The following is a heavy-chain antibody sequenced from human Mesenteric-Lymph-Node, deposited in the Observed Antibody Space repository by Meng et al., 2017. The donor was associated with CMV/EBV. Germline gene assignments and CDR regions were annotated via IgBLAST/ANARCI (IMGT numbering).Heavy chain of an antibody. CDR3: AGDSTGSYHDDAFDI. J-gene: IGHJ3*02. D-gene: IGHD2/OR15-2a*01. V-gene: IGHV1-69*02. Sequence: SVKVSCKASGGTFISYTISWVRQAPGQGLEWMGRIIPILGIANYAQKCQGRVTITADNSTSTAYMKLSSLRSEDTAVYYCAGDSTGSYHDDAFDIWGQGTMVTVSS. CDR1: GGTFISYT. CDR2: IIPILGIA.